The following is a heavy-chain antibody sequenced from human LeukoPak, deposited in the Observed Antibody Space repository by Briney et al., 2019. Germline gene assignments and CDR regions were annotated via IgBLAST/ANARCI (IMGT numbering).Heavy chain of an antibody. CDR2: IWYDGSNK. V-gene: IGHV3-33*06. CDR3: AKESGANCDY. Sequence: GGSLRLSXAASGFTFSSYGMHWVRQTPGKGLEWVAVIWYDGSNKYYADSVKGRFTIPRDNSKNTLYLQMNSLRAEDTAVYYCAKESGANCDYWGQGTLVTVSS. CDR1: GFTFSSYG. J-gene: IGHJ4*02. D-gene: IGHD4/OR15-4a*01.